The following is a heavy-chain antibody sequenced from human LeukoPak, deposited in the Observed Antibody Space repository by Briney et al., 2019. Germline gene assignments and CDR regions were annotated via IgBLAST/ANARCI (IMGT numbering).Heavy chain of an antibody. CDR1: GGSISSYY. CDR2: IYYSGST. CDR3: ARGRSGYYLSWFDP. J-gene: IGHJ5*02. V-gene: IGHV4-59*01. D-gene: IGHD3-3*01. Sequence: SETLSLTCTVSGGSISSYYWSWIRQPPGKGLEWIGYIYYSGSTNYNPSLKSRVTISVDTSKNQFSLKLSSVTAADTAVYYCARGRSGYYLSWFDPWGQGTLVTVSS.